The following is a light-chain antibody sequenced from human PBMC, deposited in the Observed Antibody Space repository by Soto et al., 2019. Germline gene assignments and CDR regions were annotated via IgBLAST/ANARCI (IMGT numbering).Light chain of an antibody. J-gene: IGKJ2*01. Sequence: EIVLTHSPGTLSLSPGESATLSCRASKSVRSNYLAWYQQKPGQAPRLLIYGASSRATGIPDRFSGSGSGTDFTLTISRLEAEDFAVYYCQQYGSSRDTFGEGTKLEIK. V-gene: IGKV3-20*01. CDR2: GAS. CDR3: QQYGSSRDT. CDR1: KSVRSNY.